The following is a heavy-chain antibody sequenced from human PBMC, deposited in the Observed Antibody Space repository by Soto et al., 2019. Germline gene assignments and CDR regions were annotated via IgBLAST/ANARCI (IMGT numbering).Heavy chain of an antibody. Sequence: GSSEEVSVRASCYTFTNYGISWVRQAPGQGLEWMGWISAYNGNTNYAQKIQGRVTMTTDTSTSTAYMELRSLRSDDTAVYYCARGRTSSPHYYFLDGWGKESTFTVAS. V-gene: IGHV1-18*01. D-gene: IGHD6-13*01. CDR2: ISAYNGNT. CDR3: ARGRTSSPHYYFLDG. CDR1: CYTFTNYG. J-gene: IGHJ6*03.